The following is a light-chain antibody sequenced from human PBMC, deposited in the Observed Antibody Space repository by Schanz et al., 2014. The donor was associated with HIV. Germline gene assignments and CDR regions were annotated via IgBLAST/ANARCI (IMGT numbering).Light chain of an antibody. V-gene: IGLV2-14*01. J-gene: IGLJ2*01. CDR2: DVS. CDR3: QSFDNSLSGVV. Sequence: QSVLTQPASVSGSPGQSITISCTGTSSDVGGYNYVSWYQQHPGKAPKLMIYDVSNRPSGVSNRFSGSKSGNTAPLTISGLQAEDEADYYCQSFDNSLSGVVFGGGTKLTVL. CDR1: SSDVGGYNY.